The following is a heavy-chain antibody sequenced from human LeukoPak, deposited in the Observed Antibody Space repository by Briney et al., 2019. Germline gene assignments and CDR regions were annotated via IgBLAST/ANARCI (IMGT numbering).Heavy chain of an antibody. CDR1: GFTFSNAW. CDR2: IKSKTDGGTT. D-gene: IGHD3-9*01. CDR3: TTDLLRYFDWSKT. V-gene: IGHV3-15*01. Sequence: GGSLRLSCAASGFTFSNAWMSWVRQAPGKGLEWVGRIKSKTDGGTTDYAAPVKGRFTISRDDSKNTLYLQMNSLKTEDTAVYYCTTDLLRYFDWSKTWGQGTLVTVSS. J-gene: IGHJ5*02.